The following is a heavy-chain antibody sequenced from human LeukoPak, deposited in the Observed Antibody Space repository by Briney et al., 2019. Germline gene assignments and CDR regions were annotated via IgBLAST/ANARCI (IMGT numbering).Heavy chain of an antibody. CDR2: IYTSGST. D-gene: IGHD6-6*01. J-gene: IGHJ4*01. CDR1: GGSISSGSYY. V-gene: IGHV4-61*02. CDR3: ARALAPSIAARPGDY. Sequence: SQTLSLTCTDSGGSISSGSYYWSWIRQPAGKGLEWIGRIYTSGSTNYNPSLKSRVTISVDTSKNQFSLKLSSVTAADTAVYYCARALAPSIAARPGDYWGQGTLVTVSS.